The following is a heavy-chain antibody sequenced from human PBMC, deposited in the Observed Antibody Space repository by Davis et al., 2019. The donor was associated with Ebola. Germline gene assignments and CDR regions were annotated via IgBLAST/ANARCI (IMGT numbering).Heavy chain of an antibody. CDR3: AKVGYCSGGNWYGFMSPFDS. D-gene: IGHD2-15*01. J-gene: IGHJ4*02. CDR1: GSTFSTYA. Sequence: PGGSLRLSCAASGSTFSTYATSWVRQAPGKGLEWVSSISGSGESTHYADSVKGRFTISRVNSENTLYLQMNDLRAEDSAVYYCAKVGYCSGGNWYGFMSPFDSWGQGALVTVSS. V-gene: IGHV3-23*01. CDR2: ISGSGEST.